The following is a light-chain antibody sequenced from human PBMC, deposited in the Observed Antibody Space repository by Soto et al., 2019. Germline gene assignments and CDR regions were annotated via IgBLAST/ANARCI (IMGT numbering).Light chain of an antibody. Sequence: QSGLTQPASVSGSPGQSITISCTGTTSDIGGYIYVSWYQQHPGKAPKLMIYEVSNRPSGVSNRFSGSKSGNTASLTISGLQPEDEADYYCSSYTSSSRVIFGGGTKLTVL. CDR3: SSYTSSSRVI. V-gene: IGLV2-14*01. J-gene: IGLJ2*01. CDR2: EVS. CDR1: TSDIGGYIY.